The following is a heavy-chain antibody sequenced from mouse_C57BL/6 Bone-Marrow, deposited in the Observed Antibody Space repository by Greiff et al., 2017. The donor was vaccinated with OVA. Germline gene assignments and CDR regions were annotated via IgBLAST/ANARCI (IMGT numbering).Heavy chain of an antibody. CDR1: GYTFTDYN. Sequence: EVQLQQSGPELVKPGASVKMSCKASGYTFTDYNMHWVKQSHGKSLEWIGYINPNNGGTSYNQKFKGKATLTVNKSSSTAYMELRSLTSEDSAVYYCARGAQLLRPYYYAMDYWGQGTSVTVSS. CDR3: ARGAQLLRPYYYAMDY. V-gene: IGHV1-22*01. CDR2: INPNNGGT. J-gene: IGHJ4*01. D-gene: IGHD1-2*01.